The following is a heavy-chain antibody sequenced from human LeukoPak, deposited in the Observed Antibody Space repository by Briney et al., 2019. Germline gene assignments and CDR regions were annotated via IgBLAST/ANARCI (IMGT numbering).Heavy chain of an antibody. CDR2: IYHSGST. J-gene: IGHJ5*02. Sequence: SGTLSLTCAVSGGSISSSNWWSWVRQPPGKGLEWIGEIYHSGSTNYNPSLKSRVTISVDKSKNQFSLKLSSVTAADTAVYYCASVYSYGYFNRWFDPWGQGTLVTVSS. CDR1: GGSISSSNW. CDR3: ASVYSYGYFNRWFDP. D-gene: IGHD5-18*01. V-gene: IGHV4-4*02.